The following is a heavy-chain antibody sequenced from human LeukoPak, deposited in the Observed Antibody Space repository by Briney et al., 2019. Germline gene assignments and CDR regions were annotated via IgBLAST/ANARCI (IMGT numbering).Heavy chain of an antibody. J-gene: IGHJ6*03. CDR3: ARDPGIAAAGGGNFYYYYYMDV. CDR2: ISSSSSTI. D-gene: IGHD6-13*01. CDR1: GFTFSSYS. Sequence: GGSLRLSCAASGFTFSSYSMNWVRQAPGKGLEWVSYISSSSSTIYYADSVKGRFTISRDNAKNSLYLQMNSLRAEDTAVYYCARDPGIAAAGGGNFYYYYYMDVWGKGTTVTVSS. V-gene: IGHV3-48*01.